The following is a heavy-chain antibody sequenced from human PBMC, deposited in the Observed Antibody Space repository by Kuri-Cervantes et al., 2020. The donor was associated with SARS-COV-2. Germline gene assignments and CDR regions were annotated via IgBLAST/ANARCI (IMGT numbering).Heavy chain of an antibody. CDR2: IYYSGST. CDR1: GGSISSSISSSSYY. V-gene: IGHV4-39*01. J-gene: IGHJ4*02. Sequence: SETLSLTCTVSGGSISSSISSSSYYWGWIRQPPGKGLEWIGSIYYSGSTYYNPSLKSRVTISVDTSKNQFPLKLSPVTAADTAVYYCARRSTSITIFGVVNINPFDYWGQGTLVTVSS. D-gene: IGHD3-3*01. CDR3: ARRSTSITIFGVVNINPFDY.